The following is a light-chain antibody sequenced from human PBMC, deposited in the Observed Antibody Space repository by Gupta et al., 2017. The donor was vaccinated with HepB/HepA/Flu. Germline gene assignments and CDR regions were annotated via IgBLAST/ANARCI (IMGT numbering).Light chain of an antibody. CDR3: QRSITTPPRS. Sequence: DIQVTQSPSSLSASVVDRVTITCRASQNIDNYLNWYQQKPGKAHNLLIFAASHLHNVVPSRVSGSGSGTDFTLTMSSLQAEDLAIYDCQRSITTPPRSFGEGTKVEIK. CDR2: AAS. CDR1: QNIDNY. J-gene: IGKJ2*01. V-gene: IGKV1-39*01.